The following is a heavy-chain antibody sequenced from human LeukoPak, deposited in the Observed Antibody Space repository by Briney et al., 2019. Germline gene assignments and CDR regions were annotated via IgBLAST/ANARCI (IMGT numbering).Heavy chain of an antibody. V-gene: IGHV1-69*04. J-gene: IGHJ4*02. CDR3: ASILAAACTTPSDY. Sequence: GASVKVSCKASGCTFSSYAISWVRQAPGQGLEWMGRIIPILGIANYAQKFQGRVTITADKSTSTAYMELSSLRSEDTAVYYCASILAAACTTPSDYWGQGTLVTVSS. D-gene: IGHD6-13*01. CDR1: GCTFSSYA. CDR2: IIPILGIA.